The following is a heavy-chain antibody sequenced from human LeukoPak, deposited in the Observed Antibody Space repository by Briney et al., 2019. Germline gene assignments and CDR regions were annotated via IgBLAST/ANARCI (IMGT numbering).Heavy chain of an antibody. V-gene: IGHV3-21*01. CDR3: ARDRGSLPRHAFDI. D-gene: IGHD5-24*01. Sequence: TGGSLRLSCAASGFTFSSYSMNWVRQAPGKGLEWVSSISSSSSYIYYADSVKGRFTISRDNAKNSLYLQMNSLRAEDTAVYYCARDRGSLPRHAFDIWGQGTMVTVSS. CDR1: GFTFSSYS. CDR2: ISSSSSYI. J-gene: IGHJ3*02.